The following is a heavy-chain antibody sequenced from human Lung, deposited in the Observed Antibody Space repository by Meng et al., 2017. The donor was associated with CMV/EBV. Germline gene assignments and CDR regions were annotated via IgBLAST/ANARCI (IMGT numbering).Heavy chain of an antibody. CDR2: INPSSGGT. CDR1: GYTFTAYY. D-gene: IGHD3-10*01. Sequence: TISCKASGYTFTAYYMHWVRQAPGQGLEWMGWINPSSGGTIYAQNFQGRVTMTTDTSNSTAYMEVSRLTSDDTAVYYCARERLLREPPYYGMDVWGQGTTVTVSS. V-gene: IGHV1-2*02. J-gene: IGHJ6*02. CDR3: ARERLLREPPYYGMDV.